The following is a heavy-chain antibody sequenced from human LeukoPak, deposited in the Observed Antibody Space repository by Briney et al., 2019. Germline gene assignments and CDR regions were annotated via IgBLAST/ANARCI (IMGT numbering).Heavy chain of an antibody. Sequence: GGSLRLSCAASGFTFTSYWMSWVRQAPGKGLEWVSDLYSGGSTYYADSVKGRFTISRDKSRNTLYLQMNSLRVEDTAVYYCARRGISGYYYDYWGQGALVTVSS. J-gene: IGHJ4*02. V-gene: IGHV3-53*01. CDR3: ARRGISGYYYDY. D-gene: IGHD3-22*01. CDR1: GFTFTSYW. CDR2: LYSGGST.